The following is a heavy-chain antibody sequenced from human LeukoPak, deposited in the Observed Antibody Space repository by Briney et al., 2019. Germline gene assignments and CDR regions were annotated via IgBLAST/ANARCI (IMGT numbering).Heavy chain of an antibody. Sequence: GASVKVSCKASGGTFSSYAISWVRQATGQGLEWMGWMNPNSGNTGYAQKFQGRVTMTRNTSISTAYMELSSLRSEDTAVYYCASNLKAGYSSSWYDDAFDIWGQGTMVTVSS. CDR2: MNPNSGNT. J-gene: IGHJ3*02. D-gene: IGHD6-13*01. V-gene: IGHV1-8*02. CDR3: ASNLKAGYSSSWYDDAFDI. CDR1: GGTFSSYA.